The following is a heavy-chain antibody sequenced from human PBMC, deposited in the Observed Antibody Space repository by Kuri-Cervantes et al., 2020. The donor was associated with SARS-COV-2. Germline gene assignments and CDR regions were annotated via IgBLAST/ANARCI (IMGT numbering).Heavy chain of an antibody. CDR1: GGSISSYY. J-gene: IGHJ4*02. D-gene: IGHD2-8*02. CDR2: IYYSGST. V-gene: IGHV4-59*08. CDR3: ARAFGTGQFDY. Sequence: SETLSLTCTVSGGSISSYYWSWIRQPPGKGLEWIGYIYYSGSTNYNPSLKSRVTISVDTSKNQFSLKLSSVTAPDTAVYYCARAFGTGQFDYWGQGMRVTVSS.